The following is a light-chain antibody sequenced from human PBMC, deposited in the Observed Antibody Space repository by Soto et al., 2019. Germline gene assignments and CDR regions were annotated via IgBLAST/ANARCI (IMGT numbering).Light chain of an antibody. J-gene: IGKJ2*01. Sequence: TVMTQSPATLSVSPGERATLSCRASQSVSSYLAWYQQKPGQAPRLLIYGASTRATGVPARISGSGSGTEFTLTISSLQSEDFAVYYCQQYDDWPPSYTFGQGTQLEI. CDR3: QQYDDWPPSYT. V-gene: IGKV3-15*01. CDR2: GAS. CDR1: QSVSSY.